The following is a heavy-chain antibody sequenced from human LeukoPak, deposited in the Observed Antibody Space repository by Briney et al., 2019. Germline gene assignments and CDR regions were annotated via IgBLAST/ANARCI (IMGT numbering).Heavy chain of an antibody. D-gene: IGHD6-19*01. CDR2: IYYSGST. CDR1: GGSISSSSYY. CDR3: ARVGVAGPYYFDY. V-gene: IGHV4-39*07. Sequence: SETLSLTCTVSGGSISSSSYYWGWIRQPPGKGLEWIGSIYYSGSTYYNPSLKSRVTISVDTSKNRFSLRLSSVTAADTAVYFCARVGVAGPYYFDYWGQGTLVTVSS. J-gene: IGHJ4*02.